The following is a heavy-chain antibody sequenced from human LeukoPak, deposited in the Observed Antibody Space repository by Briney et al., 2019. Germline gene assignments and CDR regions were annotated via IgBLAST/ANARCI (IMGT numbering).Heavy chain of an antibody. Sequence: GASVKVSCKASGGTFSSYAISGVRQAPGQGLEWMGGIIPILGIANYAQKFQGRVTITADKSTSTVYMELSSLRSEDTAVYYCARDQVNDYGDSYYFDYWGQGTLVTVSS. D-gene: IGHD4-17*01. J-gene: IGHJ4*02. CDR3: ARDQVNDYGDSYYFDY. CDR1: GGTFSSYA. CDR2: IIPILGIA. V-gene: IGHV1-69*10.